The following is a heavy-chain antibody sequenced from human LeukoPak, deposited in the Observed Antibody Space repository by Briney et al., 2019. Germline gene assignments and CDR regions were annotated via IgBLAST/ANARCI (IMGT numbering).Heavy chain of an antibody. D-gene: IGHD3-16*01. CDR3: ARGGERSHGLKY. CDR1: GYTFTSYD. CDR2: MNPNSGNR. Sequence: ASVKVSCKASGYTFTSYDINWVRQATGQGLEWMGWMNPNSGNRGYAQKFRGRVTMTRNTPISTAYMELSSLRSEDTAVYYCARGGERSHGLKYWGQGTLVTVSS. J-gene: IGHJ4*02. V-gene: IGHV1-8*01.